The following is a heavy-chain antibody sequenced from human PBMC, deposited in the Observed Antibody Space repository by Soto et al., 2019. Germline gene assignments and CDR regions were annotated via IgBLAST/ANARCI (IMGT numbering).Heavy chain of an antibody. CDR2: INHSGST. CDR3: ARLAPNFDNYYYYIDV. CDR1: GGSFSGYY. V-gene: IGHV4-34*01. J-gene: IGHJ6*03. Sequence: SETLSLTCAVYGGSFSGYYWSWIRQPPGKGLEWIGEINHSGSTNYNPSLKSRVTISIDTSKNQFSLKLSSVTAADTAVYYCARLAPNFDNYYYYIDVWGKGNTVTVSS. D-gene: IGHD3-9*01.